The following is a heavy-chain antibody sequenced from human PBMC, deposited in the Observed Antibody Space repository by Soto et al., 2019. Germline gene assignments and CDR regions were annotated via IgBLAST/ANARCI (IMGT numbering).Heavy chain of an antibody. V-gene: IGHV3-66*01. D-gene: IGHD3-9*01. CDR3: ARELYFDWSNPAP. CDR1: GFTVSSNY. CDR2: IYSGGST. J-gene: IGHJ5*02. Sequence: EVQLVESGGGLVQPGGSLRLSCAASGFTVSSNYMSWVRQAPGKGLEWVSVIYSGGSTYYADSVKGRFTISRDNSKNTLYLQMNSLRAEDTAVYYCARELYFDWSNPAPWGQGTLVTVSS.